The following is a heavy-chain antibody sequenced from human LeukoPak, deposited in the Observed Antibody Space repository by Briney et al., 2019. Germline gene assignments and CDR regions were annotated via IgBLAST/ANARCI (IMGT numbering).Heavy chain of an antibody. CDR2: ITEDSSYI. D-gene: IGHD3-9*01. J-gene: IGHJ4*02. CDR1: GFTFSFYT. CDR3: ARDRAFDWLYYFDY. V-gene: IGHV3-21*01. Sequence: PGGSLRLSCAASGFTFSFYTMNWVRQAPGKGLEWVSSITEDSSYIYYADSVKGRFTISRDNSKNTLYLQMNSLRAEDTAVYYCARDRAFDWLYYFDYWGQGTLVTVSS.